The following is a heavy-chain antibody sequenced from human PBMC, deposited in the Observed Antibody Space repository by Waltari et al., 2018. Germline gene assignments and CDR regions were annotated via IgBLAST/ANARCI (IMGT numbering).Heavy chain of an antibody. CDR2: ISTNSKII. CDR1: GFNVTTYS. D-gene: IGHD3-16*01. CDR3: ETSGDTAPLGH. Sequence: EVQLLESGGGLAQVGGSLRVSCEVSGFNVTTYSMNWVCQAPGKGLEVLSHISTNSKIIHNADSVKGRFTITRDTAKNSLYMEMSSLGDEDTAVYYCETSGDTAPLGHWGQGTQVTVSS. J-gene: IGHJ4*02. V-gene: IGHV3-48*02.